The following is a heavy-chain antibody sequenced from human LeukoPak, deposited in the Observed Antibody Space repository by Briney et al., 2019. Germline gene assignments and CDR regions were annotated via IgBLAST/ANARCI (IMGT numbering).Heavy chain of an antibody. CDR3: ARTVPFHDMVRGVLDY. V-gene: IGHV4-39*07. CDR1: GGSISSSSHY. Sequence: SETLSLTCTVSGGSISSSSHYWGWIRQPPGKGLEWIGSISNSGSTYYNPSLKSRVTISVDTSNNQFSLKLSSVTAADTAVYYCARTVPFHDMVRGVLDYWGQGTLVTVSS. CDR2: ISNSGST. D-gene: IGHD3-10*01. J-gene: IGHJ4*02.